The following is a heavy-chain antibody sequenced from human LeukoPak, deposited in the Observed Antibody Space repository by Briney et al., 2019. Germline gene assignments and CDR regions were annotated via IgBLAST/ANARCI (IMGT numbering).Heavy chain of an antibody. J-gene: IGHJ4*02. Sequence: PSETLSLTCTVSSYSISSGYYWGWIRQPPGKGLEWIGSIYHSGSTYYNPSLKSRVTISVDTSKNQFSLKLSSVTAADTAVYYCARDIGAALDYWGQGTLVTVSS. CDR3: ARDIGAALDY. V-gene: IGHV4-38-2*02. CDR1: SYSISSGYY. D-gene: IGHD3-10*01. CDR2: IYHSGST.